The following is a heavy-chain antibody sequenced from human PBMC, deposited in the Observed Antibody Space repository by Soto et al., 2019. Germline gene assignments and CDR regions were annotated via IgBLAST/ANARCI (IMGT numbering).Heavy chain of an antibody. CDR1: GGSISSGDYY. CDR2: IHYTGST. Sequence: VQLQESGPGLVKPSQTLSLTCTVSGGSISSGDYYWSWIRQPPGKGLEWIGYIHYTGSTYYNPSLKSRVTISGDTSKNQFSLKLRSVTAADTAVYYCARDFRKGFFDYWGQGTLVTVS. V-gene: IGHV4-30-4*01. CDR3: ARDFRKGFFDY. J-gene: IGHJ4*02.